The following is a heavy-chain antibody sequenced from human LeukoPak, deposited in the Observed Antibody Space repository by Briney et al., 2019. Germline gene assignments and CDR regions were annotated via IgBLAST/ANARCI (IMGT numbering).Heavy chain of an antibody. Sequence: ASVKVSCKASGGTFSSYAISWVRQAPGQGLEWMGRIIPILGIANYAQKFQGRVTITADKSTSSAYMELSSLRSEDTAVYYCARGSGGSCFDYWGQGTLVTVSS. D-gene: IGHD2-15*01. J-gene: IGHJ4*02. CDR2: IIPILGIA. V-gene: IGHV1-69*04. CDR1: GGTFSSYA. CDR3: ARGSGGSCFDY.